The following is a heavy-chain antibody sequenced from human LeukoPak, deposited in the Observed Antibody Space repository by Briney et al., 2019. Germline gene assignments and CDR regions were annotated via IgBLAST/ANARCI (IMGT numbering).Heavy chain of an antibody. CDR1: GFTFSNAW. CDR2: IKGKTDGGTT. Sequence: PGGSLRLSCAASGFTFSNAWMSWVRQAPGKGLEWVGRIKGKTDGGTTDYAAPVKGRFSISRDDSKNSLYLQMNSLRTDDTAVYYCARGAYCGGGGICPAPFEYWGQGTLVTVSS. J-gene: IGHJ4*02. CDR3: ARGAYCGGGGICPAPFEY. V-gene: IGHV3-15*01. D-gene: IGHD2-21*01.